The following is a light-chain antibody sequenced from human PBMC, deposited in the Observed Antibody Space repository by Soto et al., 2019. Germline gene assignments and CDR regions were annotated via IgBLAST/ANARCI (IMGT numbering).Light chain of an antibody. J-gene: IGKJ1*01. Sequence: DIQMTQSPSSLSASVGDRVTITCQASQDISNYLNWYQQKPGKAPKLLIYDASNLETGVPSRFSGSGSGTDFTFTISSLQPEDIAVYYCQQYGYLGTFGQGTKVEFK. V-gene: IGKV1-33*01. CDR3: QQYGYLGT. CDR1: QDISNY. CDR2: DAS.